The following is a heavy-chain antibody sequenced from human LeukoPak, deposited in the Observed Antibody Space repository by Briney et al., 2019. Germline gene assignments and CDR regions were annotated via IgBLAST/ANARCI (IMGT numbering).Heavy chain of an antibody. CDR3: ARGNYASGSYHYFDY. V-gene: IGHV3-66*01. Sequence: GGSLRLSCVASGFTVRTNFMSWVRQAPGKGLEWVSVIYSGGSTYYADSVKGRFTISRDNSKNTLYLQMNSLRAEDTAVYYCARGNYASGSYHYFDYWGQGTLVTVSS. D-gene: IGHD1-26*01. CDR1: GFTVRTNF. CDR2: IYSGGST. J-gene: IGHJ4*02.